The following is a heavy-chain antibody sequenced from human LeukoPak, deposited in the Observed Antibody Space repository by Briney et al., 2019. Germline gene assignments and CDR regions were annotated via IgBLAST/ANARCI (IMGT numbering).Heavy chain of an antibody. V-gene: IGHV3-48*04. CDR3: AELGITMIGGV. Sequence: GGSLRLSCAASGFTFSTYGMSWVRQAPGKGLELVSYISSSGSTIYFADTVKGRLTISRDNAKNSLYLQMNSLRAEDTAVYYCAELGITMIGGVWGKGTTVTISS. D-gene: IGHD3-10*02. CDR1: GFTFSTYG. J-gene: IGHJ6*04. CDR2: ISSSGSTI.